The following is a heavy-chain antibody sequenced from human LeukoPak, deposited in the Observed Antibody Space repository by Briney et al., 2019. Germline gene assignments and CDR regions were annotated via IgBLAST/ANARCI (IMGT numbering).Heavy chain of an antibody. V-gene: IGHV3-11*01. CDR2: ISSSCTTI. D-gene: IGHD3-22*01. CDR3: AKVEAYYDSSGYYSY. Sequence: GGSLRLSCAASGFTFSDYYISWICQPPGKGLGWVSYISSSCTTIYYADSVKGRLTISRDNAKNSPYLQMISLRAEDTAVYYCAKVEAYYDSSGYYSYWGQGTLVTVSS. J-gene: IGHJ4*02. CDR1: GFTFSDYY.